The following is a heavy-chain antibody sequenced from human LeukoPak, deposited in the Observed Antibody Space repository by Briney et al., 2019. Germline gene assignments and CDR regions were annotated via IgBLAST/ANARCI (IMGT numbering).Heavy chain of an antibody. CDR2: ISGSGGST. J-gene: IGHJ4*02. V-gene: IGHV3-23*01. CDR1: GFTFNSYG. CDR3: AKDPITMVRGDDY. D-gene: IGHD3-10*01. Sequence: PGGSLRLSCAASGFTFNSYGMSWVRQAPGKGLEWVSAISGSGGSTYYADSVKGRFTISRDNSKNTLYLQMNSLRAEDTAVYYCAKDPITMVRGDDYWGQGTLVTVSS.